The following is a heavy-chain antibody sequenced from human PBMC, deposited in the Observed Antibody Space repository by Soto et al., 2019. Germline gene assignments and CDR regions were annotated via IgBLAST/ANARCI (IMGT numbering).Heavy chain of an antibody. CDR1: GGSLSGYY. J-gene: IGHJ6*02. D-gene: IGHD3-10*01. V-gene: IGHV4-34*01. CDR2: INHSGST. Sequence: PSETLSLTCAVYGGSLSGYYWSWIRQPPGKGLEWIGEINHSGSTNYNPSLKSRVTISVDTSKNQFSLKLSSVTAADTAVYYCARPGVRGRYYYYGMDVWGQGTTVTVSS. CDR3: ARPGVRGRYYYYGMDV.